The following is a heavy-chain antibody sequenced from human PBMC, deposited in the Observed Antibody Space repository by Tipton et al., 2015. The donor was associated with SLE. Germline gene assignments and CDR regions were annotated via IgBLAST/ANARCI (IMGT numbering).Heavy chain of an antibody. J-gene: IGHJ3*02. CDR1: GVSISNYY. CDR3: ARRPMGLAAFDI. Sequence: GLVKPSETLSLICSVSGVSISNYYWSWIRQPPGKGLEWIGYIDPSGSTNYNPSLKSRVTISVDTSKSQFSLKVNSVNAADTAVYYCARRPMGLAAFDIWGQGTVVTVSS. V-gene: IGHV4-4*08. D-gene: IGHD3-16*01. CDR2: IDPSGST.